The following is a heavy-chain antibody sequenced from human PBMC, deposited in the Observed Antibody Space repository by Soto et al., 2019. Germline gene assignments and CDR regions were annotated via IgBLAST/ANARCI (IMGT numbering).Heavy chain of an antibody. D-gene: IGHD6-19*01. J-gene: IGHJ4*02. Sequence: ASVKVSFKASGYTFTSYGISWVRQAPGQGLEWMGWISAYNGNTNYAQKLQGRVTMTRDTSTSTVYMELSSLRSEDTAVYYCARDLKGIAVAGTFDYWGQGTLVTVSS. CDR3: ARDLKGIAVAGTFDY. CDR2: ISAYNGNT. V-gene: IGHV1-18*01. CDR1: GYTFTSYG.